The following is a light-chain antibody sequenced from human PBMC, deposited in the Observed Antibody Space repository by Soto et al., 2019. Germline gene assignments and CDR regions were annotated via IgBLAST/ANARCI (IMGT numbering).Light chain of an antibody. V-gene: IGKV3-20*01. CDR2: GAS. J-gene: IGKJ1*01. CDR3: QQYGSSPWT. Sequence: EIVLTQSPGTLSLSPGESATLSCRASQSLSSAFLDWYQQKPGQAPRLLIYGASSRATGVPDRFSGSGSGTDFTLTISRLEPEDFAVYYCQQYGSSPWTFGQGTKVDIK. CDR1: QSLSSAF.